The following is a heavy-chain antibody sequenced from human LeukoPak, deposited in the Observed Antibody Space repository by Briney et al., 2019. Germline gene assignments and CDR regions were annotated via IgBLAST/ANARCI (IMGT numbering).Heavy chain of an antibody. V-gene: IGHV3-49*04. CDR1: GFTFGDYA. J-gene: IGHJ4*02. D-gene: IGHD3-10*01. CDR3: TRGWGVRGDRFDY. CDR2: IRSKAYGGTT. Sequence: GGSLRLPCTASGFTFGDYAMSWVRQAPGKGLEWVGFIRSKAYGGTTEYAASVKGRFTISRDDSKSIAYLQMNSLKTEDTAVYYCTRGWGVRGDRFDYWGQGTLVTVSS.